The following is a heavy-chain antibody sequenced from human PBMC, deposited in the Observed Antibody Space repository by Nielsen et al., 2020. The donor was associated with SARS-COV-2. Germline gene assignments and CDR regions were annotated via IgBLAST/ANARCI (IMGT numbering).Heavy chain of an antibody. J-gene: IGHJ4*02. CDR1: GFTVSSNY. D-gene: IGHD3-16*02. V-gene: IGHV3-53*01. Sequence: GGSLRLSCAASGFTVSSNYMNWVRQAPGKGLEWVSVIYSGGSTFCADSVKGRFTISRDNSKNTLYLQMNSLRAEDTAVYYCARGPITFGGVIVPFDYWGQGTLVTVSS. CDR2: IYSGGST. CDR3: ARGPITFGGVIVPFDY.